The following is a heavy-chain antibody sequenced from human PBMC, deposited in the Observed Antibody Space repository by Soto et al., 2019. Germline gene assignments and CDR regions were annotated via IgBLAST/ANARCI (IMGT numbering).Heavy chain of an antibody. D-gene: IGHD6-13*01. CDR2: IYYSGST. CDR1: GGSISSYY. V-gene: IGHV4-59*01. Sequence: QVQLQESGPGLVKPSETLSLTCTVSGGSISSYYWSWIRQPPGKGLEWIGYIYYSGSTNYNPSLKSRVTISVDTSKNQFSLKLSSVTAADTAVYYCAYSSSWYAMDVWGQGTTVTVSS. CDR3: AYSSSWYAMDV. J-gene: IGHJ6*02.